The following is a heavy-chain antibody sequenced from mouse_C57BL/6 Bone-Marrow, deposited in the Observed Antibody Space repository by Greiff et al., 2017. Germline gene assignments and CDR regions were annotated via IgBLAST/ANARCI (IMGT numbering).Heavy chain of an antibody. CDR1: GFNIKDDY. Sequence: VQLKESGAELVRPGASVKLSCTASGFNIKDDYMHWVKQRPEQGLEWIGWIDTENGDTEYASKFQGKATITVDTSSNTAYLQLSSLTSEDTAVYYCTRIAYWGQGTLVTVSA. J-gene: IGHJ3*01. V-gene: IGHV14-4*01. CDR3: TRIAY. CDR2: IDTENGDT.